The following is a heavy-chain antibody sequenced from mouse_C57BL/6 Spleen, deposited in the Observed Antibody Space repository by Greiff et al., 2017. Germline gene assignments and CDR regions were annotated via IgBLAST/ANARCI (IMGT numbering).Heavy chain of an antibody. V-gene: IGHV3-6*01. D-gene: IGHD1-1*01. CDR1: GYSITSGYY. CDR3: ARGNYGSSYPAWFAY. J-gene: IGHJ3*01. Sequence: EVKLEESGPGLVKPSQSLSLTCSVTGYSITSGYYWNWIRQFPGNKLEWMGYISYDGSNNYNPSLKNRISITRDTSKNQFFLKWNSVTTEDTATYYCARGNYGSSYPAWFAYWGQGTLVTVSA. CDR2: ISYDGSN.